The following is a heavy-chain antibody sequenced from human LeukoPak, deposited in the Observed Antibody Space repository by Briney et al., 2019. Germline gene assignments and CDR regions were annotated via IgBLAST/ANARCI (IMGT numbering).Heavy chain of an antibody. Sequence: PGRSLRLSCAASGFTFSTYAMHWVRQAPGKGLEWVSVISYDGSNKYYADSVKGRFTIPRDNSKNTLYLQMNSLRAEDTAVYYCARVWDSSSPFDYWGQGTLVTVSS. D-gene: IGHD6-6*01. V-gene: IGHV3-30*04. J-gene: IGHJ4*02. CDR3: ARVWDSSSPFDY. CDR1: GFTFSTYA. CDR2: ISYDGSNK.